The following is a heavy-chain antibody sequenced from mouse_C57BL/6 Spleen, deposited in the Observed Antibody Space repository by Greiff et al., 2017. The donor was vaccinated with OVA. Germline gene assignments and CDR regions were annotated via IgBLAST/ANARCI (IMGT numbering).Heavy chain of an antibody. D-gene: IGHD1-1*01. V-gene: IGHV8-12*01. CDR3: ARSIYYYGSSYVDYYAMDY. CDR1: GFSLSTSGMG. CDR2: IYWDDDK. Sequence: QVTLKESGPGILQSSQTLSLTCSFSGFSLSTSGMGVSWIRQPSGKGLEWLAHIYWDDDKRYNPSLKSRLTISKDTSRNQVFLKITSVDTADTATYYCARSIYYYGSSYVDYYAMDYWGQGTSVTVSS. J-gene: IGHJ4*01.